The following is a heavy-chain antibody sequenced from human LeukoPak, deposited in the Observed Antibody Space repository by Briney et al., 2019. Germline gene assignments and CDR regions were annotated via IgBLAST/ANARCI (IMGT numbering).Heavy chain of an antibody. V-gene: IGHV1-2*02. D-gene: IGHD3-9*01. CDR3: ARAKLLRYSDAFDI. J-gene: IGHJ3*02. CDR2: INPNSGST. CDR1: GYTFTGYY. Sequence: RGASVKVSCKASGYTFTGYYLHWVRQAPGHGLEWMGWINPNSGSTKYAQKFQGRVTMTRDTFISTTYMELSGLTSDDTAVYYCARAKLLRYSDAFDIWGQGTMVTVSS.